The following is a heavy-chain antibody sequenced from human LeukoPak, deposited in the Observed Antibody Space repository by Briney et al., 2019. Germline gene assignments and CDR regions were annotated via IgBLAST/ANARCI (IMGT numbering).Heavy chain of an antibody. D-gene: IGHD3-22*01. Sequence: ASVKVSCKASGYTFTNSDINWVRQATGQGLEWMGWMNPNSGNTGYAQKFQGRVTMTRDTSTSTVYMELSSLRSEDTAVYYCARGRNYYDSSRYYYEGDAFDIWGQGTMVTVSS. CDR3: ARGRNYYDSSRYYYEGDAFDI. CDR2: MNPNSGNT. J-gene: IGHJ3*02. V-gene: IGHV1-8*02. CDR1: GYTFTNSD.